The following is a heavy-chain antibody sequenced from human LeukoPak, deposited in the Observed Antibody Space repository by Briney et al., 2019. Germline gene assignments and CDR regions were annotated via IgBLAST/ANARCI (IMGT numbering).Heavy chain of an antibody. Sequence: PGGSLRLSCAASGFTFSSHSMNWVRQAPGKGLEWVSSISSSSSYIYYADSVKGRFTISRDNAKNSLYLQMNSLRAEDTAVYYCARDRGGSSGWYVAPDAFDIWGQGTMVTVSS. CDR3: ARDRGGSSGWYVAPDAFDI. J-gene: IGHJ3*02. D-gene: IGHD6-19*01. CDR2: ISSSSSYI. V-gene: IGHV3-21*01. CDR1: GFTFSSHS.